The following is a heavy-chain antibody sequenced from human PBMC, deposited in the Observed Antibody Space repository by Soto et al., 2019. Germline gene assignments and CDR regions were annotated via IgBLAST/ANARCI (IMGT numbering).Heavy chain of an antibody. CDR3: LGTYYDFWSGYYTGLSY. D-gene: IGHD3-3*01. V-gene: IGHV3-23*01. CDR2: ISGSGGST. Sequence: GGSLRLSCAASGFTFSSYAMSWVRQAPGKGLEWVSAISGSGGSTYYADSVKGRFTISRDNSKNTLYLQMNSLRAEDTAVYYCLGTYYDFWSGYYTGLSYWGQGTLVTVSS. J-gene: IGHJ4*02. CDR1: GFTFSSYA.